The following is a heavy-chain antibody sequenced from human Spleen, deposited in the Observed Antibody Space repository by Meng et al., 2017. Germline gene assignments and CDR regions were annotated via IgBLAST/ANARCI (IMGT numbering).Heavy chain of an antibody. CDR1: GFTFRTYA. Sequence: GESLKISCAASGFTFRTYAMSWVRQAPGKGLEWVSGISGGDGNTYYADSVKGRFTISRDNSKNTLYLQMNSLRVEDTAVYYCARSPIDKYDLSALPLDYWGQGTLVTVSS. J-gene: IGHJ4*02. V-gene: IGHV3-23*01. D-gene: IGHD3-16*01. CDR2: ISGGDGNT. CDR3: ARSPIDKYDLSALPLDY.